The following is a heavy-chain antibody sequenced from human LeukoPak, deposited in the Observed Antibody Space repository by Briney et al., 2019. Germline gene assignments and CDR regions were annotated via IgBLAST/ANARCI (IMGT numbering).Heavy chain of an antibody. V-gene: IGHV4-30-2*01. Sequence: SETLSLTCAVSGGSISSGGYSCSWIRQPPGKGLEWIGYIYHSGSTYYNPSLKSRVTISVDRSKNQFSLKLSSVTAADTAVYYCARSRLNYYGSANHDAFDIWGQGTMVTVSS. J-gene: IGHJ3*02. CDR1: GGSISSGGYS. CDR3: ARSRLNYYGSANHDAFDI. CDR2: IYHSGST. D-gene: IGHD3-10*01.